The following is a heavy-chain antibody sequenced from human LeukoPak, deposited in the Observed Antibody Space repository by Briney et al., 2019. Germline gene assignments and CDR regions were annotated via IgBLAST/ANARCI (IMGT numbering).Heavy chain of an antibody. CDR3: AKDLGFAQLWYFNY. Sequence: GGSLRLSCAASGFTFSSYGMHWVRQAPGKGLEWVAGISYDGSNTYYADSVKGRFTISRDNSKNTVYLQMNSLRAEDTAVYHCAKDLGFAQLWYFNYWGQGTLVTVSS. J-gene: IGHJ4*02. V-gene: IGHV3-30*18. D-gene: IGHD5-18*01. CDR1: GFTFSSYG. CDR2: ISYDGSNT.